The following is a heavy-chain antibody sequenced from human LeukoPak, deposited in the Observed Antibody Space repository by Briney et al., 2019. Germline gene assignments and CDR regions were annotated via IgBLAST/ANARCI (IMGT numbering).Heavy chain of an antibody. Sequence: ASVKVSCKASGYTFTSYGISWVRQAPGQGLEWMGWISAYNGNTNYAQKLQGRVTMTTDTSTSTAYVELRSLRSDDTAVYYCARESIVGAKADIWGQGTMVTVSS. CDR1: GYTFTSYG. CDR2: ISAYNGNT. V-gene: IGHV1-18*01. CDR3: ARESIVGAKADI. J-gene: IGHJ3*02. D-gene: IGHD1-26*01.